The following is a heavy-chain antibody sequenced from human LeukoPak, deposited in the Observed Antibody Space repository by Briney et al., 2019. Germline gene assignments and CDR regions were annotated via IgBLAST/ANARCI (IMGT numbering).Heavy chain of an antibody. CDR3: ARVGRGVYGMDV. CDR1: GFTFSSYS. Sequence: GGSLRLSCAASGFTFSSYSMNWVRQAPGKGLEWVSYYTDSVQGRFTISRDNARNSLFLQMNSLRDEDTAVYYCARVGRGVYGMDVWGQGTTVTVSS. J-gene: IGHJ6*02. V-gene: IGHV3-48*02. D-gene: IGHD3-10*01.